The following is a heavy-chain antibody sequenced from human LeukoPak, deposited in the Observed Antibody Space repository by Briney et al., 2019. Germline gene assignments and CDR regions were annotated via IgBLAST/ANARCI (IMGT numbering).Heavy chain of an antibody. CDR2: ITWNRDNI. D-gene: IGHD3-22*01. CDR3: AKDLSSAITSALVLDV. V-gene: IGHV3-9*01. CDR1: GFTFDDYA. J-gene: IGHJ6*02. Sequence: GRSLRLSCTVSGFTFDDYAMHWVRHTPGKGLEWVAGITWNRDNIGYGDSVKGRFTISRDNVKNVLYMQMNSLRPEDTALYYCAKDLSSAITSALVLDVWGQGTTV.